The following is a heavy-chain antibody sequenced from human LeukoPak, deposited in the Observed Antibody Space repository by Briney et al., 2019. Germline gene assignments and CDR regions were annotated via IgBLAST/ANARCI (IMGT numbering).Heavy chain of an antibody. V-gene: IGHV3-15*01. CDR2: IKRIMDGGTT. CDR3: AAQGGSGDLRY. CDR1: GFTFSNTW. J-gene: IGHJ4*02. Sequence: AWSLTLSCAASGFTFSNTWRDWLRQAPGKGLEWVGRIKRIMDGGTTDYAAPVKGRFTVSRDDSINTLYLQMSSLKTEDTAVYYCAAQGGSGDLRYWGQGTLVTVSS. D-gene: IGHD4-17*01.